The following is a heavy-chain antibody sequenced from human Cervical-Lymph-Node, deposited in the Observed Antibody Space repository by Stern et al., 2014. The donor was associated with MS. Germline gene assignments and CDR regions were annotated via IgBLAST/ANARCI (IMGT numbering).Heavy chain of an antibody. V-gene: IGHV1-8*01. CDR1: GYTFNSYD. CDR2: MNPYSGNA. J-gene: IGHJ4*02. CDR3: ARGRELLSLDY. Sequence: VQLVQSGAEVKKPGASVKVSCKASGYTFNSYDINWVLQGTGQGLEWMGWMNPYSGNAVYAQKFQGRVTMTRDTSTSTAYLELTSLRSEDTAVFYCARGRELLSLDYWGQGTLVTVSS. D-gene: IGHD1-26*01.